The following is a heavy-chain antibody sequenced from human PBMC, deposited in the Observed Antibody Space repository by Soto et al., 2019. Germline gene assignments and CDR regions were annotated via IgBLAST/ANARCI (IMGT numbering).Heavy chain of an antibody. CDR3: ARSEGSGKYYDLIAV. J-gene: IGHJ6*02. CDR1: GYSFTSYW. V-gene: IGHV5-51*01. CDR2: IYPGDSDT. Sequence: LGESLKISCKGSGYSFTSYWIGWVRQMPGKGLECMGIIYPGDSDTRYSPSFQGQVTISADKSISTAYLQWSSLKASDTAMYYCARSEGSGKYYDLIAVPGQGTTVTGS. D-gene: IGHD6-13*01.